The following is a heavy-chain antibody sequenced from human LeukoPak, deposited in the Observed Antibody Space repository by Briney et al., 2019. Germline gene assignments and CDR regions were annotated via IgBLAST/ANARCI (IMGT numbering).Heavy chain of an antibody. CDR1: GFTFSDYF. CDR3: ARGIHKTHCTRASCYVNWFDP. Sequence: GGSLRLSCAASGFTFSDYFMAWIRQAPGKGLEWVSHISSSSSDTNYADSVKGRFTISRDNAKRSLSLQMSSLRAEDTAVYYCARGIHKTHCTRASCYVNWFDPWGQGTLVTVSS. V-gene: IGHV3-11*06. CDR2: ISSSSSDT. J-gene: IGHJ5*02. D-gene: IGHD2-2*01.